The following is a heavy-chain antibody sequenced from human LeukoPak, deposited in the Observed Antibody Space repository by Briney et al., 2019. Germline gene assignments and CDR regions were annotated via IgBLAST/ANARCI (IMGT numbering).Heavy chain of an antibody. D-gene: IGHD3-10*02. J-gene: IGHJ4*02. Sequence: GGSLRRTCAASGFTVSSNYMSWVRQAPGKGLEWVSVIYSGGSTYYADSVKGRFTISRDNSKNTLYLQMNSLRAEDTAVYYCARDYVRGDYFDYWGQGTLVTVSS. CDR1: GFTVSSNY. CDR3: ARDYVRGDYFDY. V-gene: IGHV3-53*05. CDR2: IYSGGST.